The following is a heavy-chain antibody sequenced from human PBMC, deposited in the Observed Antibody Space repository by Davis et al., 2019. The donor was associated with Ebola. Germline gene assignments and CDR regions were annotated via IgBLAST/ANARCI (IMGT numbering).Heavy chain of an antibody. Sequence: GESLKISCEGTGFSFSNSDMNWVRQAPGKGLEWVANINYKGEKTYYADSVKGRFTLSRDNSKNMVNLQMNSLRPDDTAVYNCARAKTTSGVDLGGIYSMDVWGQGTTVTVSS. CDR3: ARAKTTSGVDLGGIYSMDV. J-gene: IGHJ6*02. V-gene: IGHV3-23*01. D-gene: IGHD3-3*01. CDR1: GFSFSNSD. CDR2: INYKGEKT.